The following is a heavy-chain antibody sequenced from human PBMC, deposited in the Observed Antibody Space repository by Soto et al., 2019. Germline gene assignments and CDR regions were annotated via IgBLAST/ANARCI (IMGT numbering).Heavy chain of an antibody. D-gene: IGHD6-13*01. CDR1: GESFSGYY. J-gene: IGHJ4*02. Sequence: QVQLQQWGAGLLKPSETLSLTCAVYGESFSGYYWSWIRQPPGKGLEWIGEINHSGSTNYNPSLKSRVTISVDPSKNEFSLERSSVTAAETAVYYCAISYGSSWYMTFDYWGQGTLVTVSS. V-gene: IGHV4-34*01. CDR3: AISYGSSWYMTFDY. CDR2: INHSGST.